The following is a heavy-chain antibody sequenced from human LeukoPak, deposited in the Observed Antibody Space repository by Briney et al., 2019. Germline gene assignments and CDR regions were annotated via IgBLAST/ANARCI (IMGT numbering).Heavy chain of an antibody. CDR1: GFTFNSYD. Sequence: GGSLRLSCAASGFTFNSYDMHWVRQATGKGLEWVSAIGTAGDTYYPGSVKGRFTISRENAKNSLYLQMNSLRAGDTAVYYCARSGWFGAFDIWGQGTMVTVSS. V-gene: IGHV3-13*01. D-gene: IGHD3-10*01. CDR3: ARSGWFGAFDI. J-gene: IGHJ3*02. CDR2: IGTAGDT.